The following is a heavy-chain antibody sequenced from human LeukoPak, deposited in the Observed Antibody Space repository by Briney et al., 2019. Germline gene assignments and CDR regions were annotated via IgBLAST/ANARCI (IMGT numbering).Heavy chain of an antibody. J-gene: IGHJ4*02. Sequence: ASVTVSCKASGYTFTSYGISWVRQAPGQGLEWMGGIIPTFGTANYAQKFQGRVTITADESTSTAYMELSSLRSEDTAVYYCARTFPDGYSSSLAGFDYWGQGTLVTVSS. CDR2: IIPTFGTA. CDR3: ARTFPDGYSSSLAGFDY. D-gene: IGHD6-13*01. V-gene: IGHV1-69*13. CDR1: GYTFTSYG.